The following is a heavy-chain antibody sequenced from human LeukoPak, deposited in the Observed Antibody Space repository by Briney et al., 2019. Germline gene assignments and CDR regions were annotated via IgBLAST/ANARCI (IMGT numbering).Heavy chain of an antibody. J-gene: IGHJ4*02. CDR1: GFTFSSYA. CDR2: ISGSGGST. D-gene: IGHD1-26*01. Sequence: GGSLRLPCAASGFTFSSYAMSWVRQAPGKGLEWVSAISGSGGSTYYADSVKGRFTISRDNSKNTLYLQMNSLRAEDTAVYYCETLYSGSRRALDYWGQGTLVTVSS. V-gene: IGHV3-23*01. CDR3: ETLYSGSRRALDY.